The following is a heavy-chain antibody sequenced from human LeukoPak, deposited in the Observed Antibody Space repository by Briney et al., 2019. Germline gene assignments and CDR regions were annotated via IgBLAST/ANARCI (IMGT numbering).Heavy chain of an antibody. Sequence: SETLSLTCSVSGGSIRNYYWTWIRQPPGKGVEWIGHVSNSGITKYNPSLKSRVTISIDTSKKHCSLRLCSVTAADTAVYYCASRAYYDSSGLDYWGQGNLVTVSS. CDR2: VSNSGIT. CDR1: GGSIRNYY. CDR3: ASRAYYDSSGLDY. D-gene: IGHD3-22*01. J-gene: IGHJ4*02. V-gene: IGHV4-59*08.